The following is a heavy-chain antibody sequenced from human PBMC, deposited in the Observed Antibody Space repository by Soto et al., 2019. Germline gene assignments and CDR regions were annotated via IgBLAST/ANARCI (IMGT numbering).Heavy chain of an antibody. CDR1: GYTFTSNS. CDR3: ARARTSGGLVDF. V-gene: IGHV1-46*01. Sequence: QVQLVQSGAEVKKPGASVKVSCKASGYTFTSNSMHWVRQPPRQGLEGMGIINTSGGSATYAQKFQGRVTMTRDTSTSTVYMELISLRSDYTSVYYCARARTSGGLVDFWGQGTLVTFSS. D-gene: IGHD2-15*01. J-gene: IGHJ4*02. CDR2: INTSGGSA.